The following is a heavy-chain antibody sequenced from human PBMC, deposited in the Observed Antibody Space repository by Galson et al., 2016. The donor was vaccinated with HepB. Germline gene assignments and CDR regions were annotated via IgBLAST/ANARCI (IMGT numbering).Heavy chain of an antibody. CDR3: AKGTRSSLVGTNAYFDL. J-gene: IGHJ5*02. V-gene: IGHV3-23*01. CDR1: GFNFSSYA. Sequence: SLRLSCAASGFNFSSYAMSWVRQAPGKGLEWVSPISGTGGTTYYADSVKGRFTISRDNSNNTLFLQMNSLRAEDTAVYYCAKGTRSSLVGTNAYFDLWGQGTLVTVSS. D-gene: IGHD1-7*01. CDR2: ISGTGGTT.